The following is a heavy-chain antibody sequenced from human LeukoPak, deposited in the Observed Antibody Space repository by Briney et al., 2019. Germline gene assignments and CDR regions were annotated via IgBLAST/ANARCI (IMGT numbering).Heavy chain of an antibody. CDR3: ARFILYHGAFDI. J-gene: IGHJ3*02. CDR1: GFTFSDYY. CDR2: ISSSGSTI. D-gene: IGHD2-8*01. Sequence: GGSLRLSCAASGFTFSDYYMSWIRQAPGKGLEWVSYISSSGSTIYYADSVKGRFTISKDNAKNSLDLQLNSLRAEDTAVYYCARFILYHGAFDIWGQGTMVTVSS. V-gene: IGHV3-11*04.